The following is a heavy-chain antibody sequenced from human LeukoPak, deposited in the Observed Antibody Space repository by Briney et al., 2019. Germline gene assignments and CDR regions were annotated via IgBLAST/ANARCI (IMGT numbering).Heavy chain of an antibody. Sequence: KPSETLSLTCTVSGNSISSGDNYWSWIRQPAGKGLEWIGRIYTSGSTNYNPSLKSRVTMSVDTSKNQFSLKLSSVTAADTAVYYCARDYPRYYYGSGSYGYYYYYMDVWGKGTTVTISS. CDR2: IYTSGST. V-gene: IGHV4-61*02. D-gene: IGHD3-10*01. CDR1: GNSISSGDNY. J-gene: IGHJ6*03. CDR3: ARDYPRYYYGSGSYGYYYYYMDV.